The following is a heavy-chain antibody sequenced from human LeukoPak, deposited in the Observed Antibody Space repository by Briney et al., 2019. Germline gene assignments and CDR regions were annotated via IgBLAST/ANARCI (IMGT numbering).Heavy chain of an antibody. Sequence: SVKVSCMHSLGTLSSYAISGVRQAPRQGREWMGIINLSGGGTSHTQKRQGVVTITADESTSTAYMELSSLRSERTAVYYCSRVKEAEGLRYFGWRFDYWGQGTLVTVSS. J-gene: IGHJ4*02. CDR2: INLSGGGT. CDR3: SRVKEAEGLRYFGWRFDY. V-gene: IGHV1-69*11. CDR1: LGTLSSYA. D-gene: IGHD3-9*01.